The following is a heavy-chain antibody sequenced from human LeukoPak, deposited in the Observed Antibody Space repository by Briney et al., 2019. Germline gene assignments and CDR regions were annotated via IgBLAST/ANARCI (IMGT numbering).Heavy chain of an antibody. V-gene: IGHV3-30*18. CDR3: AKGIAAAEGFDP. CDR1: GFTFSSYG. CDR2: ISYDGSNK. Sequence: GSLRLSCAASGFTFSSYGMHWVRQAPGKGLEWVAVISYDGSNKYYADSVKGRFTISRDNSKNTLYLQMNSLRAEDTAVYYCAKGIAAAEGFDPWGQGTLVTVSS. D-gene: IGHD6-13*01. J-gene: IGHJ5*02.